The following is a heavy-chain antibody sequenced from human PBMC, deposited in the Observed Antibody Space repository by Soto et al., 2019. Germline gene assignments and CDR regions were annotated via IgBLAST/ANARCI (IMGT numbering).Heavy chain of an antibody. CDR1: GGTFSSHS. CDR3: STSVYCSTTRCYYYSGLDV. Sequence: QVQLVQSGAEVKKPGSSVKVSCKVSGGTFSSHSINWVRQAHGQGPEWMGGIIPIFGTENYAHRVPGRVTSTAHESTSTAYLELSSLTSEDTALYYCSTSVYCSTTRCYYYSGLDVWGQGTTVIVSS. J-gene: IGHJ6*02. CDR2: IIPIFGTE. V-gene: IGHV1-69*01. D-gene: IGHD2-2*01.